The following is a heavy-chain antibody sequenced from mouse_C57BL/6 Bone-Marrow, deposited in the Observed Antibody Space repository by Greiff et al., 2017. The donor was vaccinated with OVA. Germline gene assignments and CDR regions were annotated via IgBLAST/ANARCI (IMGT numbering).Heavy chain of an antibody. CDR3: ERHELGKGFAY. CDR1: EYDFPSHD. Sequence: EVKLVESGGGLVQPGESLKLSCESTEYDFPSHDMPWVRQTPEKGLELVAAINSDGGSTYYPDTMERRFIISRDNTKKTLYLQMSSLRSEDTDWDYCERHELGKGFAYWGQGTPVTVSA. CDR2: INSDGGST. V-gene: IGHV5-2*01. J-gene: IGHJ3*01. D-gene: IGHD4-1*01.